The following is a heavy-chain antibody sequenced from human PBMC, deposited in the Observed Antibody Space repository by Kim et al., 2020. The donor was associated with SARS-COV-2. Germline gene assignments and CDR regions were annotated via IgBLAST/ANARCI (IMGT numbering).Heavy chain of an antibody. Sequence: SVKVSCKASGGTFSSYAISWVRQAPGQGLEWMGGIIPIFGTANYAQKFQGRVTITADESTSTAYMELSSLRSEDTAVYYCATAGYSPRFDYYGMDVWGQGTTVTVSS. CDR2: IIPIFGTA. CDR1: GGTFSSYA. D-gene: IGHD5-18*01. J-gene: IGHJ6*02. V-gene: IGHV1-69*13. CDR3: ATAGYSPRFDYYGMDV.